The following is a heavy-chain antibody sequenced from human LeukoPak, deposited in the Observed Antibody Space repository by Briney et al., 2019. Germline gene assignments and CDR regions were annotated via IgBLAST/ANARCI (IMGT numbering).Heavy chain of an antibody. V-gene: IGHV3-53*01. CDR1: GFTVTSTH. Sequence: PGGSLRLSCAASGFTVTSTHMDWVRQAPGKGPEWVALIYDDGGTVYADSVKGRFTISRDNSKNTVYLQMNSLRAEDTAVYYCAKTTTGYSSGRYPGWPVDYWGQGTLVTVSS. CDR3: AKTTTGYSSGRYPGWPVDY. J-gene: IGHJ4*02. D-gene: IGHD6-19*01. CDR2: IYDDGGT.